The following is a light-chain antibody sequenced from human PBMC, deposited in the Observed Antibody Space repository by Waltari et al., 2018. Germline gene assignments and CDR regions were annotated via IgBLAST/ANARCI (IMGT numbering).Light chain of an antibody. J-gene: IGKJ4*01. Sequence: EIVLTQSPLSLSVTPGEPASISCRSSVSLLSGNGYHYLDWYLQRPGQSPQLLVYVGSKRASGVPDRFSGRGSGTDFTLKISRVEAEDVGIYFCMQALQGPLTFGGGTTVEI. CDR2: VGS. CDR3: MQALQGPLT. CDR1: VSLLSGNGYHY. V-gene: IGKV2-28*01.